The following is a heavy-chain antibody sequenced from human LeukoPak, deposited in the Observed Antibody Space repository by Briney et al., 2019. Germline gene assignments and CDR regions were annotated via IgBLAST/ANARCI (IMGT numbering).Heavy chain of an antibody. CDR1: GGSISSSSYY. Sequence: SETLSLTCTVSGGSISSSSYYWGWIRQPPGKGLEWIESIYYSGSTYYNPSLKSRVTISVDTSKNQFSLKLSSVTAADTAVYYCARLSRNYDSSGYPYWGQGTLVTVSS. CDR3: ARLSRNYDSSGYPY. J-gene: IGHJ4*02. D-gene: IGHD3-22*01. V-gene: IGHV4-39*01. CDR2: IYYSGST.